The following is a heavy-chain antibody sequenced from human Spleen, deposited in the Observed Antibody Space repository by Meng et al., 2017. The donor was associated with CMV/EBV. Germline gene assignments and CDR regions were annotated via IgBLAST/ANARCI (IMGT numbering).Heavy chain of an antibody. J-gene: IGHJ4*02. CDR2: ISAYTGNA. CDR3: ARVSRGKLNLALGYCSSTSCPTSFDY. D-gene: IGHD2-2*01. CDR1: GYNFPTYG. V-gene: IGHV1-18*01. Sequence: ASVKVSCKASGYNFPTYGISWVRQAPGQGLEWMGWISAYTGNANYAQKFQGRVTVTTDTSTTTANMELRSLRFDDTAVYYCARVSRGKLNLALGYCSSTSCPTSFDYWGQGTLVTVSS.